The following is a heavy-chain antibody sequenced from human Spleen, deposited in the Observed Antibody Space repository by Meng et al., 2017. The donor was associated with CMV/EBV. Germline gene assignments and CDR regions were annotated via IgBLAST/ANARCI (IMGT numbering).Heavy chain of an antibody. V-gene: IGHV3-11*04. Sequence: ASGFTFLAYYMTWIRHAPGKGLEWVSYISSSGSITKYLDSVKGRFTISRDNAKNSLFLQMNSLRVEDTAVYYCARDFSAVHNWLDSWGQGTLVTVSS. CDR3: ARDFSAVHNWLDS. CDR1: GFTFLAYY. J-gene: IGHJ5*01. D-gene: IGHD1-26*01. CDR2: ISSSGSIT.